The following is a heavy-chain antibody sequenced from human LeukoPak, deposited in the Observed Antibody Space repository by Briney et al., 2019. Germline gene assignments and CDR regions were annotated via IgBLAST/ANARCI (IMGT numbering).Heavy chain of an antibody. CDR3: ARDHGSRNWNYPLDYYYGMDV. CDR1: GYTLTELS. Sequence: GASVKVSCKVSGYTLTELSMHWVRQAPGKGLERMGGFDPEDGETIYAQKFQGRVTMTEDTSTDTAYMELRSLRSDDTAVYYCARDHGSRNWNYPLDYYYGMDVWGQGTTVTVSS. D-gene: IGHD1-7*01. J-gene: IGHJ6*02. V-gene: IGHV1-24*01. CDR2: FDPEDGET.